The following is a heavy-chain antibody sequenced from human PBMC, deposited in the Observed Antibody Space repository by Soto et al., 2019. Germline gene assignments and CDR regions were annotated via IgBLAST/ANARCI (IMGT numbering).Heavy chain of an antibody. D-gene: IGHD6-19*01. V-gene: IGHV2-5*01. CDR1: GFSLSTSGVG. CDR3: AHSLYSSGWHRGFDP. Sequence: QITLKESGPTLVKPTQTLTLTCTFSGFSLSTSGVGVGWIRQPPGKALEWLALIYWNEDKRYSPSLKSWLTITKDTSKIHVVLTMTNMDPVDTATYYCAHSLYSSGWHRGFDPWGQGTLVTVSS. J-gene: IGHJ5*02. CDR2: IYWNEDK.